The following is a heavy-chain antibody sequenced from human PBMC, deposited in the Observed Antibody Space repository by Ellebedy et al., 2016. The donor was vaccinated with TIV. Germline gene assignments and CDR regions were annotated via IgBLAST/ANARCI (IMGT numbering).Heavy chain of an antibody. V-gene: IGHV4-59*13. D-gene: IGHD6-13*01. Sequence: SETLSLXXTVSGGSISSYYWSWIRQPPGKGLEWIGYIYYSGNTNYNPSLKSRVTISVDTSKNQFSLKLSSVTAADTAVYYCAREGIGSSSWYTRGWFNPWGQGTLVTVSS. CDR1: GGSISSYY. J-gene: IGHJ5*02. CDR2: IYYSGNT. CDR3: AREGIGSSSWYTRGWFNP.